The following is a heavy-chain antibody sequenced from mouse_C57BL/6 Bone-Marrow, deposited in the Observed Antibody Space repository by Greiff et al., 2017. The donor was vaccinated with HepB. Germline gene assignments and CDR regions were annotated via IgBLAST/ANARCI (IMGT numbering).Heavy chain of an antibody. J-gene: IGHJ2*01. CDR2: IYPGDGDT. V-gene: IGHV1-82*01. CDR3: ARSNFSFDY. CDR1: GYAFSSSW. Sequence: VQLQQFGPELVKLCVFVKISCKASGYAFSSSWMNWVKQRPGKGLEWIGRIYPGDGDTHYNGKFKGMATLTADKSSSTSYMQLSSLTSEDSAVYFSARSNFSFDYWGQGNTLTVSS.